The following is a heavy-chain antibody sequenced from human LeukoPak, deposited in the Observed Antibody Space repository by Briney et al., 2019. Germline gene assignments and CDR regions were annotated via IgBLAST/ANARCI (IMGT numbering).Heavy chain of an antibody. D-gene: IGHD3-10*01. CDR2: IYYSGST. J-gene: IGHJ4*02. CDR1: GGSISSSSYY. V-gene: IGHV4-39*01. Sequence: SETLSLTCTVSGGSISSSSYYWGWIRQPPGKGLEWIGSIYYSGSTYYNPSLKSRVTISVDTSKNQFSLKLSSVTAADTAVYYCAGHGSPGELLKDFDYWGQGTLVTVSS. CDR3: AGHGSPGELLKDFDY.